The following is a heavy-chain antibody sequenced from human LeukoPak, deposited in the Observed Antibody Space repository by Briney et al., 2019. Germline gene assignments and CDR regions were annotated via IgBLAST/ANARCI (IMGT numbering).Heavy chain of an antibody. Sequence: SETLSLTCTVSGGSISSSSYYWDWIRQPPGKGLEWIGTIYYSGDTYYNPSLKSRVSISVDTSKNQLSLQLRSVTAADTAVYYCARDPGFFWFDPWGQGTLVTVSS. CDR3: ARDPGFFWFDP. CDR1: GGSISSSSYY. D-gene: IGHD3-3*01. V-gene: IGHV4-39*07. CDR2: IYYSGDT. J-gene: IGHJ5*02.